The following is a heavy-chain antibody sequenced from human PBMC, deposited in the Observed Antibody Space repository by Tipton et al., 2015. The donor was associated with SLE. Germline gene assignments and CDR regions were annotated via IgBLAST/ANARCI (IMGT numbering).Heavy chain of an antibody. Sequence: TLSLTCAVYGGTSRDYFWSWIRQPPGKGLEWIGEVSHRGTTNYNPSLDSRVTISLDRINNQFTLKMISVTAADTAVYYCARGGVVTLTQFDYWGQGTLVTVSS. V-gene: IGHV4-34*01. CDR1: GGTSRDYF. J-gene: IGHJ4*02. CDR2: VSHRGTT. D-gene: IGHD3-22*01. CDR3: ARGGVVTLTQFDY.